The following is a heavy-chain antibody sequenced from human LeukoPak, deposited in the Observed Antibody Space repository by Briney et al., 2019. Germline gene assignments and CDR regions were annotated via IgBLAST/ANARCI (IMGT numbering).Heavy chain of an antibody. CDR3: ARDKIRGIGRFDP. CDR2: IIPIFGTA. V-gene: IGHV1-69*05. J-gene: IGHJ5*02. Sequence: ASVKVSCKASGGTFSSYAINWVRQAPGQGLEWMGGIIPIFGTANYAQKFQGGVTITTDESTSTAYMELSSLRSEDTAVYYCARDKIRGIGRFDPWGQGTLVTVSS. D-gene: IGHD3-10*01. CDR1: GGTFSSYA.